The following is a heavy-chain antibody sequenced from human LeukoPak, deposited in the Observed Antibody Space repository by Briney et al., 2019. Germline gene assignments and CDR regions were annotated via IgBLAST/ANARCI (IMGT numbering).Heavy chain of an antibody. Sequence: GGSLRLSCAASGFTFSSYAMSWVRQAPGKGLEWVSTISGSGGVTYYPDSVRGRFTISRDNSKNTLHLQMDSLRAEDTAIYYCAKWPEGATPKFHYWGQGTLDTVSS. CDR3: AKWPEGATPKFHY. D-gene: IGHD1-26*01. CDR1: GFTFSSYA. CDR2: ISGSGGVT. V-gene: IGHV3-23*01. J-gene: IGHJ4*02.